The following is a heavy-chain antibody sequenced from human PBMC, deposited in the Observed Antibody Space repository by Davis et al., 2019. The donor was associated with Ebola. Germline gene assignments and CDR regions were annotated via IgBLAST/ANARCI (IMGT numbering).Heavy chain of an antibody. V-gene: IGHV3-74*01. J-gene: IGHJ4*02. CDR3: AKRSSNSVTSRPFDL. D-gene: IGHD4-17*01. CDR2: INSDGSST. CDR1: GFTFSSYW. Sequence: HTGGSLRLSCAASGFTFSSYWMHWVRQAPGKGLVWVSRINSDGSSTSYADSVKGRFTISRDNSKKTLYLQLNSLRAEDTAVYYCAKRSSNSVTSRPFDLWGQGTLVTVSS.